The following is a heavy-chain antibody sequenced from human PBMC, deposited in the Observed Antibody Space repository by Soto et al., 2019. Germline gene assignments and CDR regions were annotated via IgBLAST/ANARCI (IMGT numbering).Heavy chain of an antibody. CDR3: ARISSRIAAAGTWWFDP. Sequence: SVKVSCKASGGTFSSYAISWVRQAPGQGLEWMGGIIPIFGTANYAQKFQGRVTITADESTSTAYMELSSLRSEDTAVYYCARISSRIAAAGTWWFDPWGQGTLVTVSS. CDR2: IIPIFGTA. D-gene: IGHD6-13*01. CDR1: GGTFSSYA. V-gene: IGHV1-69*13. J-gene: IGHJ5*02.